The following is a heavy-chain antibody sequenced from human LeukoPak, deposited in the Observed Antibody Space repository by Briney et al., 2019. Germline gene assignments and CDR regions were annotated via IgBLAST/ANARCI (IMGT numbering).Heavy chain of an antibody. D-gene: IGHD5-12*01. Sequence: NPGGSLRLSCAASGFTFSSYTMNWVRQAPGKGLQWVSTVSASSDIHYSDSVKGRFTISRDNARNSLYLQMNSLRDEDTAVYYCARGVNIVPTDFDYWGQGTLVTVSS. CDR2: VSASSDI. V-gene: IGHV3-21*01. CDR3: ARGVNIVPTDFDY. J-gene: IGHJ4*02. CDR1: GFTFSSYT.